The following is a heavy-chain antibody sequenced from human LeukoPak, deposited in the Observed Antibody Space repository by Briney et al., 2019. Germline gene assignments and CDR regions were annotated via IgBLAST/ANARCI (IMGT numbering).Heavy chain of an antibody. CDR3: GRSMDSSTSRLIEY. CDR2: IIPILGIA. J-gene: IGHJ4*02. V-gene: IGHV1-69*04. D-gene: IGHD6-6*01. Sequence: ASVKVSCKASGGTFSSYAISWVRQAPGQGLEWMGRIIPILGIANYAQKFQGRVTITADKSTSTAYMELRSLTSDDTAVYYCGRSMDSSTSRLIEYWGQGTLVTVSS. CDR1: GGTFSSYA.